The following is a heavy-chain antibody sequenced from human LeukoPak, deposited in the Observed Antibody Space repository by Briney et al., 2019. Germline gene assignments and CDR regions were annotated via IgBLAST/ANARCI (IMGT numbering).Heavy chain of an antibody. V-gene: IGHV3-7*01. J-gene: IGHJ4*02. CDR3: ARDKVVGATHFDY. CDR2: IKQDGGEI. Sequence: GGSLRLSCAASGFTFTIYWMSWVRQAPGKGLEWVANIKQDGGEIYYVDSVKGRFTISTDNAKNSLSLQMNSLRAEDTAVYYCARDKVVGATHFDYWGQGTLVTVSS. D-gene: IGHD1-26*01. CDR1: GFTFTIYW.